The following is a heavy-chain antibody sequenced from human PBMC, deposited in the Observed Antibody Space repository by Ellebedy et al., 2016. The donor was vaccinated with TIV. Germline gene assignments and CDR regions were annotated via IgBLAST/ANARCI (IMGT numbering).Heavy chain of an antibody. Sequence: PGGSLRLSCAASGFTFSSYPMTRARQASGKGLEWVSAISVSGLSTYYADSVKGRFTISRDNSKTTLYLQMTSLRAEDTAIYYCAKDLALVPPANGYFDSWGQGTLVTVSS. CDR2: ISVSGLST. V-gene: IGHV3-23*01. CDR3: AKDLALVPPANGYFDS. D-gene: IGHD2-2*01. CDR1: GFTFSSYP. J-gene: IGHJ4*02.